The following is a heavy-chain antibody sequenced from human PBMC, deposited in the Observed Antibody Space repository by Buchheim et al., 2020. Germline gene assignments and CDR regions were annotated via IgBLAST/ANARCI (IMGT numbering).Heavy chain of an antibody. V-gene: IGHV3-21*01. CDR1: GFTFSSYS. J-gene: IGHJ4*02. D-gene: IGHD3-16*02. Sequence: EVQLVESGGGLVKPGGSLRLSCAASGFTFSSYSMNWFRQAPGKGLEWVSSISSSSSYIYSEDSVKGRFTISRDNAKNSLYLQMNSLRAEDTAVYYCARALYVWGSYRFYFDYWGQGTL. CDR3: ARALYVWGSYRFYFDY. CDR2: ISSSSSYI.